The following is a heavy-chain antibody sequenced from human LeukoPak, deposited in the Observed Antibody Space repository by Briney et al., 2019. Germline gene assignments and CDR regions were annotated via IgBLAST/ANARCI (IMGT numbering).Heavy chain of an antibody. Sequence: SETLSLTCTVSGVSISSSNSYWGWIRQPPGKGLEWIGEINHSGSTNYNPSLKSRVTISVDTSKNQFSLKLSSVTAADTAVYYCARGRPLGYCSGGSCPVLFDYWGQGTLVTVSS. D-gene: IGHD2-15*01. CDR3: ARGRPLGYCSGGSCPVLFDY. CDR2: INHSGST. V-gene: IGHV4-39*07. J-gene: IGHJ4*02. CDR1: GVSISSSNSY.